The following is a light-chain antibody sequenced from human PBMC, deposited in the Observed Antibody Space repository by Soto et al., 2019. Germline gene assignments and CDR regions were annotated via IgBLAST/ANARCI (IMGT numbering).Light chain of an antibody. CDR2: DDS. CDR3: QVWDSSSDRSYV. CDR1: NTGSKS. V-gene: IGLV3-21*02. J-gene: IGLJ1*01. Sequence: SYELTQPPSVSVAPGQTARITCGGNNTGSKSVHWYQQKPGQAPVMVVYDDSGRPSGIPERFSGSNSENTATLTISRVEAGDEADYYCQVWDSSSDRSYVFGTGTKLTVL.